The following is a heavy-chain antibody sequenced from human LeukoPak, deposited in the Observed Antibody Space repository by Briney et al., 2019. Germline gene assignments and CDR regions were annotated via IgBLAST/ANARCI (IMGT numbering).Heavy chain of an antibody. CDR1: GGSISSSSYY. CDR3: ARERIVATKRALCFFDY. J-gene: IGHJ4*02. Sequence: SETLSLTCTVSGGSISSSSYYWGWIRQPPGKGLEWIGSIYYSGSTYCNPSLKSRVTISVDTSKNQFSLKLSSVTAADTAVYYCARERIVATKRALCFFDYWGQGTLVTVSS. V-gene: IGHV4-39*07. CDR2: IYYSGST. D-gene: IGHD5-12*01.